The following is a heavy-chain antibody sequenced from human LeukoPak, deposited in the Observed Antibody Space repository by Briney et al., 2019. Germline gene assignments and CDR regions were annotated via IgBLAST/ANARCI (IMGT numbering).Heavy chain of an antibody. CDR1: GYTFISYA. D-gene: IGHD3-3*01. J-gene: IGHJ4*02. Sequence: ASVKVSCKASGYTFISYAMNWARQAPGQGLEWMGWIDTNTGNPTYAQGFTGRFVFSLDTSVTTVYLQISSLKAEDTAVYFCAREDFWSGYSVGYWGQGTLVTASS. CDR3: AREDFWSGYSVGY. CDR2: IDTNTGNP. V-gene: IGHV7-4-1*02.